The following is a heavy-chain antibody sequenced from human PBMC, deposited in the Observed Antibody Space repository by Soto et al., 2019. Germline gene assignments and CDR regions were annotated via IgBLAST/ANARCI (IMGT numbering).Heavy chain of an antibody. CDR3: ARPDPGASVDY. D-gene: IGHD1-26*01. CDR1: GGTFTSNNW. V-gene: IGHV4-4*02. J-gene: IGHJ4*02. Sequence: SETLCLTCAVSGGTFTSNNWWTWVREPPGQGLEWIGEIYRTGSTNYNPSLKSRVTISLDNSENQFSLKVTSLTAADTAVYYCARPDPGASVDYWGQGTLVTVSS. CDR2: IYRTGST.